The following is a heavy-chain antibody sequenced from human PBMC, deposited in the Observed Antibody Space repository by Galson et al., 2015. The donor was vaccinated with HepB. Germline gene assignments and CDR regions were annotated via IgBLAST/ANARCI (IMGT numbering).Heavy chain of an antibody. CDR3: VKGAGGS. CDR2: KSGSGNST. V-gene: IGHV3-23*01. Sequence: SLRLSCAASGFTFSNCAMGWVRQTPDKGLQWVAVKSGSGNSTYHADSVKGRFTISRDNSKNRVYLEMNSLRVDDTALYHCVKGAGGSWGQGTLVTVSS. CDR1: GFTFSNCA. D-gene: IGHD6-19*01. J-gene: IGHJ5*02.